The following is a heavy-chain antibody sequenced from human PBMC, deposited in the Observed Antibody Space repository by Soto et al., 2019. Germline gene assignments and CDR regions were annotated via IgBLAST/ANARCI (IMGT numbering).Heavy chain of an antibody. D-gene: IGHD6-13*01. CDR2: IYPGDSDT. J-gene: IGHJ6*02. Sequence: PGESLKISCKGSGYSFTSYWIGWVRQMPGKGLEWMGIIYPGDSDTRYSPSFQGQVTISADKSISTAYLQWSSLKASDTAMYYCAIRPIAAAGYYYYRMDVWGQGTTVTVSS. V-gene: IGHV5-51*01. CDR3: AIRPIAAAGYYYYRMDV. CDR1: GYSFTSYW.